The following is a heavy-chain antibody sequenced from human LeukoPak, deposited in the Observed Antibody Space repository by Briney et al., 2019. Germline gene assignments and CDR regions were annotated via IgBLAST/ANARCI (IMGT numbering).Heavy chain of an antibody. Sequence: SETLSLTCTVSGGSISSYYWSWIRQPPGKGLEWIGYIYYSGSTNYNPSLKSRVTISVDTSKNQFSLKLSSVTAADTAVYYCARRQLVRFYFDYWGQGTLVTVSS. CDR1: GGSISSYY. CDR3: ARRQLVRFYFDY. CDR2: IYYSGST. V-gene: IGHV4-59*01. D-gene: IGHD6-6*01. J-gene: IGHJ4*02.